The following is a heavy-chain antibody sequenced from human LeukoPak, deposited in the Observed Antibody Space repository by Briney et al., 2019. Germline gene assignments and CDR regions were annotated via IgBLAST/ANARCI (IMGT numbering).Heavy chain of an antibody. Sequence: GGSLRLSCAASGFTFSSYEMNWVRQAPGKGLEWVSYISSSGSTIYYADSVKGRFTISRDNAKNSLYPQMNSLRAEDTAVYYCARVRSYPYYGMDDWGQGTTVTVSS. V-gene: IGHV3-48*03. CDR2: ISSSGSTI. J-gene: IGHJ6*02. CDR1: GFTFSSYE. CDR3: ARVRSYPYYGMDD.